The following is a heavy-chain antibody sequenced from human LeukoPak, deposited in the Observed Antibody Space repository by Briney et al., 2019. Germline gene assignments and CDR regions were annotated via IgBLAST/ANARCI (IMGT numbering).Heavy chain of an antibody. CDR1: GFTFSSYS. Sequence: GGSLRLSCAASGFTFSSYSMNWVRQAPGKGLEWVSCISSSSSYIYYADSVKGRFTISRDNAKNSLYLQMHSLRVEDTAVYYCASAHNWKYGTFDYWGKGTLVTVSS. D-gene: IGHD1-7*01. V-gene: IGHV3-21*01. CDR3: ASAHNWKYGTFDY. J-gene: IGHJ4*02. CDR2: ISSSSSYI.